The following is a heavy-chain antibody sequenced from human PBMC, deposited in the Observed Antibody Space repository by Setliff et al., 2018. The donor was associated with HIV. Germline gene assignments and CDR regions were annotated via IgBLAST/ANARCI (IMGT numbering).Heavy chain of an antibody. CDR2: IPYDATNK. J-gene: IGHJ4*02. V-gene: IGHV3-30*19. D-gene: IGHD3-22*01. CDR1: EFTFGTYG. CDR3: ARGAQYYDSTGYLDY. Sequence: QTGGSLRLSCAASEFTFGTYGMHWVRQAPGKGLEWVAFIPYDATNKHYADSVKGRFTVSRDNSKNTLYLQMNSLRPEDTGVYFCARGAQYYDSTGYLDYWGQGTLVTVSS.